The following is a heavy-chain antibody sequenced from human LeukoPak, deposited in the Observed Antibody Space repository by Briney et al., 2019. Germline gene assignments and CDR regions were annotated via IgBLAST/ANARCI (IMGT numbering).Heavy chain of an antibody. CDR2: IIPILGIA. D-gene: IGHD3-10*01. V-gene: IGHV1-69*04. J-gene: IGHJ4*02. Sequence: ASVKVSGKASGGTFSSYAISWVRQAPGQGLEWMGRIIPILGIANYAQKFQGRVTITADKSTSTAYMELSSLRSEDTAVYYCARGTMVRGVDDFDYWGQGTLVTVSS. CDR3: ARGTMVRGVDDFDY. CDR1: GGTFSSYA.